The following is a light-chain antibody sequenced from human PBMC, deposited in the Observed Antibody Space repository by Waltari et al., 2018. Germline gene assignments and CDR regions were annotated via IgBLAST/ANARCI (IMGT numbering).Light chain of an antibody. CDR2: ATS. Sequence: TQLTQSPSSLSASVGDRVTITCRASQVILCYLAWYQQRPGKAPKFLIYATSTLRSGVPSRFSGSGSGTDFTLTISDLQPEDFATYYCQQLKSYPITFGQGTRLEIK. CDR3: QQLKSYPIT. J-gene: IGKJ5*01. V-gene: IGKV1-9*01. CDR1: QVILCY.